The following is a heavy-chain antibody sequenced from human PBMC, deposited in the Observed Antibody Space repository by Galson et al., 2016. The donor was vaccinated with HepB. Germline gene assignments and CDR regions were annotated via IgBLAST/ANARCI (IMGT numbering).Heavy chain of an antibody. V-gene: IGHV1-69*13. CDR2: IIPTFRTP. CDR1: GGSFSSYA. Sequence: SVKVSCKASGGSFSSYAMNWVRQVPGQGLEWMGGIIPTFRTPNYAQKFQGRVTITADDFTSTSYMEVSSLRSEDTAVYYCARGGRSYYYYAMDVWGQGTRVTVSS. D-gene: IGHD2-15*01. CDR3: ARGGRSYYYYAMDV. J-gene: IGHJ6*02.